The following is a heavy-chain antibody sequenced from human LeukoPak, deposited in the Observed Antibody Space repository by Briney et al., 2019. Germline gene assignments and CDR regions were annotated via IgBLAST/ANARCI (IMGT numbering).Heavy chain of an antibody. CDR3: ARVQLVDYYYYSYMDV. CDR2: INWNGGST. CDR1: GFNFDDYV. D-gene: IGHD6-6*01. J-gene: IGHJ6*03. Sequence: GGSLRLSCAASGFNFDDYVMSWVRQAPGKGLEWVSGINWNGGSTGYADSVKGRFTISRDNAKNSLYLQMNSLRAEDTALYYCARVQLVDYYYYSYMDVWGKGTTVTVSS. V-gene: IGHV3-20*04.